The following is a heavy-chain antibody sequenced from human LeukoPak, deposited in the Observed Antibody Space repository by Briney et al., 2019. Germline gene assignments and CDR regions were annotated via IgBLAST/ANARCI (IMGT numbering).Heavy chain of an antibody. V-gene: IGHV4-59*02. J-gene: IGHJ4*01. Sequence: PSDTLSLFCNVSGATVTRYYWSWIRQSPGGALEWIGFIYNNGRSGTTNYNPSLQSRVTISLYTSKNQCSLRLTSVIAADTAVYFCARRVDTAKIDYWGHGTLVTVSS. CDR2: IYNNGRSGTT. CDR1: GATVTRYY. D-gene: IGHD5-18*01. CDR3: ARRVDTAKIDY.